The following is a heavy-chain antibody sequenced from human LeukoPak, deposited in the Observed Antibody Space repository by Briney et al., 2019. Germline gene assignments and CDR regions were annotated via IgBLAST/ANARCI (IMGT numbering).Heavy chain of an antibody. D-gene: IGHD3-22*01. CDR3: ARQVPTRNYYDSSGYYLSLYADY. V-gene: IGHV5-51*01. CDR1: GYSFTSYW. J-gene: IGHJ4*02. Sequence: GESLKISCKGSGYSFTSYWIGWVRQMPGKGLEWMGIIYPGDSDTRYSPSFQGQVTISADKSISTACLQWSSLKASDTAMYYCARQVPTRNYYDSSGYYLSLYADYWGQGTLVTVSS. CDR2: IYPGDSDT.